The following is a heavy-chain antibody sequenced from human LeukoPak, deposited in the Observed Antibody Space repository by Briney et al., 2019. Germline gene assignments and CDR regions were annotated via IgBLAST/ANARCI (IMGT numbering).Heavy chain of an antibody. J-gene: IGHJ4*02. CDR1: GFRFSSYG. V-gene: IGHV3-30*18. Sequence: GGSLRLSCAASGFRFSSYGMHWVRQAPGKGLEWVAVISYDESNKFYEDSVKGRFTISRDNSKNTLYLQVNSLRAEDTAVYYCAKGGGTGYSSSWFSNWGQGTLVTVSS. CDR3: AKGGGTGYSSSWFSN. D-gene: IGHD6-13*01. CDR2: ISYDESNK.